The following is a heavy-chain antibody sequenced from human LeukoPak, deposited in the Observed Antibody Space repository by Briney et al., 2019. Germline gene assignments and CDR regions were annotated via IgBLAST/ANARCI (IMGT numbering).Heavy chain of an antibody. J-gene: IGHJ3*02. CDR3: ARRGWGLDAFDI. D-gene: IGHD3-16*01. Sequence: PSQTLSLTCTVSGGSISSGGYYWSWIRQHPGKGLEWIGYIYYSGSTYYNPSLESRVTISVDTSKNQFSLKLSSVTAADTAVYYCARRGWGLDAFDIWGQGTMVTVSS. CDR2: IYYSGST. V-gene: IGHV4-31*03. CDR1: GGSISSGGYY.